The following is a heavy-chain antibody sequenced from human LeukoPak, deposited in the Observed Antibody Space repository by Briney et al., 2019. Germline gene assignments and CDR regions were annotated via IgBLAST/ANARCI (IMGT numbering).Heavy chain of an antibody. D-gene: IGHD1-20*01. CDR1: GLAFSTNS. CDR3: VPLNWNPPGDFDR. V-gene: IGHV3-7*01. Sequence: GGSLRLSCVVSGLAFSTNSMSWVRQAPGKGLEWVANIKGDGSKQYYVGSVKGRFTISRDNAKNSLYLQMNSLRVEDTAVYYCVPLNWNPPGDFDRWGQGTLVTVSS. CDR2: IKGDGSKQ. J-gene: IGHJ4*02.